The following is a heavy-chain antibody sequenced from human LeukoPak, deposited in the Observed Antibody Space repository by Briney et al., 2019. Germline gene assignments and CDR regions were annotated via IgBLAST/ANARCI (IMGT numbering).Heavy chain of an antibody. CDR2: INWNGGST. D-gene: IGHD1-26*01. J-gene: IGHJ4*02. V-gene: IGHV3-20*04. Sequence: GGSLRLSCAASGFTFDDYGMSWVRQAPGKGLEWVSGINWNGGSTGYADSVKGRFTISRDNAKKSLYLQMNSLRAEDTAFYYCGRVPGGSYYAELDYWGQGTLVTVSS. CDR3: GRVPGGSYYAELDY. CDR1: GFTFDDYG.